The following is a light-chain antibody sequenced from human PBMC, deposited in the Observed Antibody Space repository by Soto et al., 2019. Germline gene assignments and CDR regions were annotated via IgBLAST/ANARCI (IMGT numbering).Light chain of an antibody. V-gene: IGKV1-39*01. Sequence: DIQMTQSPSSLSASVGDRVTITCRASQSISSYLNWYQQKPGKAPKLLIYAASSLKSGVPSRFSRSGSGTDVTLTISTLQPEDFATYYCQQSYSTPTFGQGTKLEIK. CDR2: AAS. J-gene: IGKJ2*01. CDR3: QQSYSTPT. CDR1: QSISSY.